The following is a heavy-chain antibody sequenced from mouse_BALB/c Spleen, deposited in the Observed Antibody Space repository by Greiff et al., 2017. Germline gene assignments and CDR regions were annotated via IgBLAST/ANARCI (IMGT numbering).Heavy chain of an antibody. D-gene: IGHD1-1*01. CDR3: ARSPITTVVATDLPYAMDY. V-gene: IGHV14-3*02. CDR2: IDPANGNT. Sequence: EVQLQESGAELVKPGASVKLSCTASGFNIKDTYMHWVKQRPEQGLEWIGRIDPANGNTKYDPKFQGKATITADTSSNTAYLQLSSLTSEDTAVYYCARSPITTVVATDLPYAMDYWGQGTSVTVSS. CDR1: GFNIKDTY. J-gene: IGHJ4*01.